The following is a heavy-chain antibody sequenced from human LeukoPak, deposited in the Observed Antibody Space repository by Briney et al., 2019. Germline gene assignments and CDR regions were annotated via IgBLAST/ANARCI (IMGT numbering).Heavy chain of an antibody. CDR1: GYTFTSYY. D-gene: IGHD1-26*01. CDR2: INPTGGST. Sequence: ASVKVSCKASGYTFTSYYMHWVRQAPGQGLEWMGLINPTGGSTGYAQKFQGRVTMTRDMSTSTDYMELSSLRSEDTAIYYCARDNSVGDNAWWFDPWGQGTLATVSS. CDR3: ARDNSVGDNAWWFDP. J-gene: IGHJ5*02. V-gene: IGHV1-46*01.